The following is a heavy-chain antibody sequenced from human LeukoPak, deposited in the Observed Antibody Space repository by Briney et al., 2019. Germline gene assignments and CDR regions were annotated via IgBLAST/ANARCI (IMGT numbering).Heavy chain of an antibody. CDR1: GGTFSSYA. CDR3: ARDIAFDPNWFDP. Sequence: SVKVSCKASGGTFSSYAISWVRQAPGQGLEWTGGIIPIFGTANYAQKFQGRVTITADESTSTAYMELSSLRSEDTAVYYCARDIAFDPNWFDPWGQGTLVTVSS. D-gene: IGHD3-16*01. CDR2: IIPIFGTA. J-gene: IGHJ5*02. V-gene: IGHV1-69*13.